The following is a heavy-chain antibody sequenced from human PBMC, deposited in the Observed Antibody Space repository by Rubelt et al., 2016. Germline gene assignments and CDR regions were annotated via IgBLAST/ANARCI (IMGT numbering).Heavy chain of an antibody. CDR2: IYTSGST. Sequence: QVQLQESGPGLVKPSETLSLTCTVSGGSISSYYWSWIRQPAGKGLDWIGRIYTSGSTNYNPSLKTRVTISADTSKNQFSLKLSSVTAADTAIYYCAREVAGRQFFDYWGQGTMVTVSS. CDR3: AREVAGRQFFDY. V-gene: IGHV4-4*07. J-gene: IGHJ4*02. CDR1: GGSISSYY. D-gene: IGHD6-19*01.